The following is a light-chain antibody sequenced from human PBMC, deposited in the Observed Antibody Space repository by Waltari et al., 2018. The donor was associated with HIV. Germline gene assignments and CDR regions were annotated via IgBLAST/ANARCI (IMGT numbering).Light chain of an antibody. CDR3: QQYYSTWWT. J-gene: IGKJ1*01. CDR2: WAS. Sequence: DIVMTQSPDSLAVSLGERATINCKSSQGVLYSSSNKNYLAWYQHKPGQPPKLLIYWASTRESGVPDRFSGSGSGTDFTLTISSLQAEDVAVYYCQQYYSTWWTFGQGTKVEIK. CDR1: QGVLYSSSNKNY. V-gene: IGKV4-1*01.